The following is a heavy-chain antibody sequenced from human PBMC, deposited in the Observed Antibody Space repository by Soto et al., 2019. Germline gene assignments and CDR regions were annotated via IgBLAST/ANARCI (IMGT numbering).Heavy chain of an antibody. Sequence: QAHLVESGGGVVQPGRSLRLSCAASGFTFSTYGMHWVRQAPGKGLEWVAIIWYDGSNKYYADSVKGRFTISRDESKNALYLQMNSLRVEDTAVYFCARDASAYDGGWSPRGFDPWGQGTLVTVSS. D-gene: IGHD5-12*01. J-gene: IGHJ5*02. V-gene: IGHV3-33*01. CDR3: ARDASAYDGGWSPRGFDP. CDR2: IWYDGSNK. CDR1: GFTFSTYG.